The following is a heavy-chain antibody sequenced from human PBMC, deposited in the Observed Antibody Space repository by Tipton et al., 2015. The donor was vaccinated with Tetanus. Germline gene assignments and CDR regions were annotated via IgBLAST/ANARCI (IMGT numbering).Heavy chain of an antibody. V-gene: IGHV5-51*01. D-gene: IGHD3-10*01. CDR1: GYSFTSYW. J-gene: IGHJ6*02. CDR2: IYPGDSDT. Sequence: VQLVQSGAEVKKPGESLKISCKGSGYSFTSYWIGWVRQMPGKGLEWMGIIYPGDSDTRYSPSFQGQVTISADKSISTAYLQWSSLKASDTAMYYCARRHGWFGELLSIGPGVGGMDVWGQGTTVTVSS. CDR3: ARRHGWFGELLSIGPGVGGMDV.